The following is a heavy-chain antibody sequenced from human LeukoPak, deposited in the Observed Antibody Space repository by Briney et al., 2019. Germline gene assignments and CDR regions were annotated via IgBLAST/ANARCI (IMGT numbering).Heavy chain of an antibody. D-gene: IGHD1-7*01. J-gene: IGHJ6*02. Sequence: SETLSLTYTVSGGSISSYYWSWIRQPPGKGLEWIGYIYYSGSTNYNPSLKSRVTISVDTSKNQFSLKLSSVTAADTAVYYCARDNWNYGSSMDVWGQGTTVTVSS. CDR2: IYYSGST. CDR3: ARDNWNYGSSMDV. CDR1: GGSISSYY. V-gene: IGHV4-59*01.